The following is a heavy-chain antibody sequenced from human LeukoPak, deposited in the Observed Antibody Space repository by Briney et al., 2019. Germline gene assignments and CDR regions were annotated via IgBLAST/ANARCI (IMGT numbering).Heavy chain of an antibody. CDR1: GGSISGSDYY. CDR2: IYYSGRT. D-gene: IGHD2-21*02. V-gene: IGHV4-39*07. CDR3: ARDDGRGVVTPY. J-gene: IGHJ4*02. Sequence: PSETLSLTCTVSGGSISGSDYYWGWIRQPPGKGLEWIGIIYYSGRTFYNPSLKSRVAISVDTSKNQFSLNLISVTAADTAVYYCARDDGRGVVTPYWGQGTLVTVSS.